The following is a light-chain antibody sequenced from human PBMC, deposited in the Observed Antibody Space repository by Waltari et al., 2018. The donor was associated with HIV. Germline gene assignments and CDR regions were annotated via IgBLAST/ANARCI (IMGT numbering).Light chain of an antibody. Sequence: QSALTQPRSVSGSLGQSITISCTGPSSAVGGYTPLSWYQQRPGRAPKVVIYAVDERPAGVPDRFSGSRSGYTASLTISGLQPEDEADYYCCSYIGRFTWVFGGGTKVTV. CDR3: CSYIGRFTWV. V-gene: IGLV2-11*01. CDR2: AVD. CDR1: SSAVGGYTP. J-gene: IGLJ3*02.